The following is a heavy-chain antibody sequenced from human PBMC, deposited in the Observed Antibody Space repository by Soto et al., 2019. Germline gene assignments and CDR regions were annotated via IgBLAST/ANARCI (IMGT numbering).Heavy chain of an antibody. CDR1: GFSLSTSGMC. D-gene: IGHD3-22*01. J-gene: IGHJ6*02. V-gene: IGHV2-70*01. Sequence: ESGPTLVNPTQTLTLTCTFSGFSLSTSGMCVSWIRQPPGKALEWLALIDWDDDKYYSTSLKTRLTISKDTSKNQVVLTMTNMDPVDTATYYCARIPSPYYYDSSGYSYYYYYGMDVWGQGTSVTVSS. CDR2: IDWDDDK. CDR3: ARIPSPYYYDSSGYSYYYYYGMDV.